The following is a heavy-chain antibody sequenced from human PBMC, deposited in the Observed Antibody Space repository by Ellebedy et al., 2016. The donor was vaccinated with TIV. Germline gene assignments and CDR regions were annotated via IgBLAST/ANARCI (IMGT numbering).Heavy chain of an antibody. Sequence: GESLKISXAASGFTFSDYYMSWIRQAPGKGLVWVSRISIDGSHTDYADSVKGRFTTSRDNAKNTLYLQMNSLRAEDTAVYYCARGYCSGSRCYSHYYGMDVWGKGTTVTVSS. J-gene: IGHJ6*04. CDR2: ISIDGSHT. V-gene: IGHV3-74*01. CDR3: ARGYCSGSRCYSHYYGMDV. CDR1: GFTFSDYY. D-gene: IGHD2-15*01.